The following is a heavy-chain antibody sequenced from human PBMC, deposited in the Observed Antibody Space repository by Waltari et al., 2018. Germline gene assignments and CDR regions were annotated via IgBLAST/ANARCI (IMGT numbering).Heavy chain of an antibody. CDR2: INNGGVYK. CDR1: GFSFTEYA. Sequence: EVQLLESGGGVAQPGGSLTLSCAASGFSFTEYAMSWVRQTPDRGLGLVSGINNGGVYKYYTDPVKGRFTISRDNSRNTLYLQMSSLRAEDTAVYYCAKEIGALGTPVFDYWGQGILVSVSS. CDR3: AKEIGALGTPVFDY. J-gene: IGHJ4*02. V-gene: IGHV3-23*01. D-gene: IGHD6-13*01.